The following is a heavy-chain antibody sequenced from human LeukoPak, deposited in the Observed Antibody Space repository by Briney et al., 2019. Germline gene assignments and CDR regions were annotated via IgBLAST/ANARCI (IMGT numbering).Heavy chain of an antibody. CDR2: ISSSSSYI. Sequence: GRPLRLSCAASGFTFSSYSMNWVRQAPGKGLEWVSSISSSSSYIYYADSVKGRFTISRDNAKNSLYLQMNSLRAEDTAVYYCARAILRSSTFDYWGQGTLVTVSS. CDR3: ARAILRSSTFDY. V-gene: IGHV3-21*01. J-gene: IGHJ4*02. CDR1: GFTFSSYS. D-gene: IGHD2-21*01.